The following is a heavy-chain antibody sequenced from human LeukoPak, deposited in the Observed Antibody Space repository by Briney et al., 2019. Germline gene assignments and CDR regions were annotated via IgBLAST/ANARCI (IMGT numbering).Heavy chain of an antibody. Sequence: GGSLRLSCAASGFTFDDYAMHWVRQAPGKGLEWVSGISWNSGSIGYADSVKGRFTISRDNAKNSLYLQMNSLRAEDTALYYCAKDSRYSSSSRFDPRGQGTLVTVSS. CDR1: GFTFDDYA. D-gene: IGHD6-13*01. CDR2: ISWNSGSI. V-gene: IGHV3-9*01. J-gene: IGHJ5*02. CDR3: AKDSRYSSSSRFDP.